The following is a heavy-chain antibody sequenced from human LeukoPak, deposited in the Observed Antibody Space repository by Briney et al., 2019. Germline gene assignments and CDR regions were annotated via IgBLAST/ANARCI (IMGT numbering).Heavy chain of an antibody. Sequence: GGSLRLSCAASGFTFSDYYMTWIRQAPGRGLEWVSYISSSGSTIYYADSAKGRFTISRDSAKNSLFLQMNSLRAEDTAVYYCAREAGFCSSTSCSYYYYMDVWGKGTTVTVS. CDR2: ISSSGSTI. V-gene: IGHV3-11*04. CDR1: GFTFSDYY. CDR3: AREAGFCSSTSCSYYYYMDV. J-gene: IGHJ6*03. D-gene: IGHD2-2*03.